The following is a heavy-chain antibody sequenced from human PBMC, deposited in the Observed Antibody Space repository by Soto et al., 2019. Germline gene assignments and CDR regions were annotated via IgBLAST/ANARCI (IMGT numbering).Heavy chain of an antibody. J-gene: IGHJ4*02. CDR3: AREWPHLDC. CDR2: ISVSVGST. Sequence: PGGSLRLSCGVSGFPFAPSTMSWVRQAPGKGLEWVSTISVSVGSTFYADSVKGRFTISRDNSKNMVYLQMNRMRAEDTAVYYCAREWPHLDCWGQGTLVTVSS. CDR1: GFPFAPST. V-gene: IGHV3-23*01.